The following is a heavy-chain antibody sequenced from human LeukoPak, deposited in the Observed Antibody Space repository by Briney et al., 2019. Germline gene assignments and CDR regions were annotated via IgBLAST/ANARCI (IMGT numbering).Heavy chain of an antibody. CDR2: IRNDGNNI. CDR1: GFTFSSYG. Sequence: GGSLRLSCAASGFTFSSYGMHWVRQAPGKGLEWVAFIRNDGNNIRYADSVKGRFTISRDNSKNTLYLQMNSLKSEDTAVYYCAKFGSSGLQGYWGQGTLVTVSS. J-gene: IGHJ4*02. CDR3: AKFGSSGLQGY. V-gene: IGHV3-30*02. D-gene: IGHD6-6*01.